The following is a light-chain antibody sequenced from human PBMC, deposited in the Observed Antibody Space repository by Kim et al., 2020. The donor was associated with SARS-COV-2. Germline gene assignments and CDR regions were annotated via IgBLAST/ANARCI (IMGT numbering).Light chain of an antibody. CDR1: SSDVGASKY. CDR3: SSYRSSGALVL. Sequence: QSDTLSCTGTSSDVGASKYVSWYQQHPGKAPTLIIFDVYNRPSGVSNRFSGSKSGNTASLTISGLQAEDEADYYCSSYRSSGALVLFGGGTQLTVL. V-gene: IGLV2-14*03. J-gene: IGLJ2*01. CDR2: DVY.